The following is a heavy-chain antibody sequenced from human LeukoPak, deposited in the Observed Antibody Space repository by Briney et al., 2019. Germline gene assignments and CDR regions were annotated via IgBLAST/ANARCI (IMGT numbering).Heavy chain of an antibody. V-gene: IGHV4-39*01. D-gene: IGHD3-3*01. CDR3: ASRNDFWSGLADY. J-gene: IGHJ4*02. CDR2: IYYSGST. CDR1: GGSISSSSYY. Sequence: SETLSLTCTVSGGSISSSSYYWGWIRQPPGKGLEWIGSIYYSGSTYYNPSLKSRVTISVDTSKNQFSLKLSSVTAADTAVCYCASRNDFWSGLADYWGQGTLVTVSS.